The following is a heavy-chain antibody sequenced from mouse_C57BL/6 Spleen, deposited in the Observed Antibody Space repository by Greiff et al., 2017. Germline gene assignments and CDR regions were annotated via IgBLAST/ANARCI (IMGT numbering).Heavy chain of an antibody. J-gene: IGHJ4*01. CDR2: IYPGDGDT. V-gene: IGHV1-82*01. CDR1: GYAFSSSW. Sequence: QVQLQQSGPELVKPGASVKISCKASGYAFSSSWMNWVKQRPGKGLEWIGRIYPGDGDTNYNGKFKGKATLTADKSSSTAYMQLSSLTSEDSAVYCCAREGAPTIVAPVDYWGQGTSVTVSS. CDR3: AREGAPTIVAPVDY. D-gene: IGHD1-1*01.